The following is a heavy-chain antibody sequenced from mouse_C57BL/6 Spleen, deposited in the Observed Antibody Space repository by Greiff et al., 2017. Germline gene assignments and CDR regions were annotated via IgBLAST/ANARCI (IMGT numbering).Heavy chain of an antibody. V-gene: IGHV1-42*01. CDR1: GYSFTGYY. J-gene: IGHJ2*01. CDR2: INPSTGGT. Sequence: VQLQQSGPELVKPGASVTISCKASGYSFTGYYMNWVKQSPEKSLEWIGEINPSTGGTTYNQKFKAKATLTVDKSSSTAYMQLKSLTSEDSAVYYCARSNYGYDDWGQGTTLTVSS. CDR3: ARSNYGYDD. D-gene: IGHD2-2*01.